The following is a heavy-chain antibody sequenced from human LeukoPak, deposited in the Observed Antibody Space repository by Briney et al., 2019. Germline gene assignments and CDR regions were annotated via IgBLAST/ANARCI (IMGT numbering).Heavy chain of an antibody. J-gene: IGHJ4*02. CDR1: GASISSHY. CDR3: ARGGASSLPFDY. V-gene: IGHV4-59*11. CDR2: IFYTGST. D-gene: IGHD1-26*01. Sequence: SETLSLTCPVSGASISSHYWSWIRQPPGKGLEWIGFIFYTGSTNYSPSLKSRVTISVDTSKKQFSLNLSSVTAADTAVYYCARGGASSLPFDYWGQGTLVTVSS.